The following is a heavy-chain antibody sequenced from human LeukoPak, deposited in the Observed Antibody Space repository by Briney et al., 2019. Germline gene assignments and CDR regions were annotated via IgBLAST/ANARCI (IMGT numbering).Heavy chain of an antibody. Sequence: GGSLRLSCAASGFTFNRRGMHWVRQAPGKGLEWVSSIFPSSDEIHYADSVKGRFTISRDNSRSTLSLQMDSLRAEDTATYYCATYRQIQVPFEFWGQGTLVTVSS. CDR2: IFPSSDEI. CDR3: ATYRQIQVPFEF. J-gene: IGHJ4*02. V-gene: IGHV3-NL1*01. CDR1: GFTFNRRG. D-gene: IGHD5-18*01.